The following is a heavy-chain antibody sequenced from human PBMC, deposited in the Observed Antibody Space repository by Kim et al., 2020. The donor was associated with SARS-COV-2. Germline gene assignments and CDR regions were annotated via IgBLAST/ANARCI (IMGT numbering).Heavy chain of an antibody. CDR3: ARGSRVGHDDFWSGCYFDY. J-gene: IGHJ4*02. Sequence: SETLSLTCAVYGGSFSGYYWSWIRQPPGKGLEWIGEINHSGSTNYNPSLKSRVTISVDTSKNQFSLKLSSVTAADTAVYYCARGSRVGHDDFWSGCYFDYWGQGTLVTVSS. V-gene: IGHV4-34*01. CDR2: INHSGST. CDR1: GGSFSGYY. D-gene: IGHD3-3*01.